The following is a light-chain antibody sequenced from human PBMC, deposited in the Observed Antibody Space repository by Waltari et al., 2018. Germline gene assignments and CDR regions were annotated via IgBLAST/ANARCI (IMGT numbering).Light chain of an antibody. Sequence: DIQMTQSPSTLSASVGDRVTITCRASQSISNWLAWYQQKPGKAPKLLIYRASSLESGVPSRLSGSGSGTEFTLTISSLQPDDFATYYCQRYNDYPWAFGQGTKVEIK. CDR3: QRYNDYPWA. V-gene: IGKV1-5*03. CDR2: RAS. J-gene: IGKJ1*01. CDR1: QSISNW.